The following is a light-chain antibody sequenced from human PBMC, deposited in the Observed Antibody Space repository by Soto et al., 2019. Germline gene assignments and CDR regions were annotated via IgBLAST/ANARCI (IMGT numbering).Light chain of an antibody. CDR3: SSYAGSNNVV. J-gene: IGLJ2*01. Sequence: QSVLSQPPSASGSPGQSVTISCTGTSSDVGGYNYVSWYQQHPGKAPKLMIYEVSKRPSGAPDRFSGSKSGNTASLTVSGLQPEDDSNYYCSSYAGSNNVVFGGGTKLTVL. CDR1: SSDVGGYNY. V-gene: IGLV2-8*01. CDR2: EVS.